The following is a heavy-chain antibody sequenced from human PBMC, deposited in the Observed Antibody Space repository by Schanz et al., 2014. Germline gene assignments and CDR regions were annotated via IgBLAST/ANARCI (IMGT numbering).Heavy chain of an antibody. CDR2: ISYDGSFK. D-gene: IGHD7-27*01. Sequence: VHLVESGGGLVQPGGSLRLSCAASGFTFSSYAMGWVRQAPGKGLEWVAVISYDGSFKNYADSVRGRITMSRDNSKNTMYLQINNLRADDTAVYYCARELPGVVAFDFWGQGTMVTVSS. CDR1: GFTFSSYA. V-gene: IGHV3-33*08. CDR3: ARELPGVVAFDF. J-gene: IGHJ3*01.